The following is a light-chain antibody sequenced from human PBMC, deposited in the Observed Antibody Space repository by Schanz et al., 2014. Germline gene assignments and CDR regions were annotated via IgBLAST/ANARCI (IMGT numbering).Light chain of an antibody. J-gene: IGLJ1*01. V-gene: IGLV2-14*01. Sequence: QSALTQPASVSGSPGQSITISCTGTSSDVGGYNYVSWYQQHPGKAPKLMIYDVSNRPSGVSNRFSGSKSGNTASLTISGLQAEDEADYYCSSNGGVNIYVFGTGTKVTVL. CDR2: DVS. CDR1: SSDVGGYNY. CDR3: SSNGGVNIYV.